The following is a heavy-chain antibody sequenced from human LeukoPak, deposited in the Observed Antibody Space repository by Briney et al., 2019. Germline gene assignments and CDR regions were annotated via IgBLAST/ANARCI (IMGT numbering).Heavy chain of an antibody. V-gene: IGHV4-61*02. Sequence: PSQTLSLTCTVSGASVTSGEYHWSWIRQPAGKGLEWIGRIYTSGSTNYNPSLRSRVTISVDTSKSQFSLKLSSVTAADTAIYYCAREFDHWGLGTLVTVSS. J-gene: IGHJ4*02. CDR3: AREFDH. CDR1: GASVTSGEYH. CDR2: IYTSGST.